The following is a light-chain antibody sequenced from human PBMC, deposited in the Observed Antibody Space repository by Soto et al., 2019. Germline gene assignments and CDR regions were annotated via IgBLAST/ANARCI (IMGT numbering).Light chain of an antibody. CDR2: DVS. J-gene: IGLJ1*01. CDR1: SSDVGGYNY. Sequence: QSALTQPRSVSGSPGQSVTISCTGTSSDVGGYNYVSWYQQHPGKAPKLMIYDVSKRPSGVPDRFSGSKSGNTASLTISGLQAGDEADYYCCSYAGSYRVFGTGTKVTV. V-gene: IGLV2-11*01. CDR3: CSYAGSYRV.